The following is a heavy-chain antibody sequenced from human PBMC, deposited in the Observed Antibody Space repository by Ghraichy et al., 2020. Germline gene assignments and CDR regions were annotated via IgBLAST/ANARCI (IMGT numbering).Heavy chain of an antibody. Sequence: SETLSLTCTVSGGSISSYYWSWIRQPPGKGLEWIGYIYYSGSTNYNPSLKSRVTISVDTSKNQFSLKLSSVTAADTAVYYCARDDRKLGYWYFDLWGRGTLVTVSS. CDR2: IYYSGST. J-gene: IGHJ2*01. V-gene: IGHV4-59*01. D-gene: IGHD7-27*01. CDR3: ARDDRKLGYWYFDL. CDR1: GGSISSYY.